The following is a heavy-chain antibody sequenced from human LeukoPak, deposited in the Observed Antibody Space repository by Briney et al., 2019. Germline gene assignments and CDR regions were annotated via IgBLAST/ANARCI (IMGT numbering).Heavy chain of an antibody. Sequence: GGSLGLSCAASGFTFSSYAMSWVRQAPGKGLEWVSAISGSGGSTYYADSVKGRFTISRDNSKNTLNLQMNSLRAEDTAVYYCAKDRYYYDSSGYSNPGWGQGTLVTVSS. J-gene: IGHJ4*02. CDR2: ISGSGGST. CDR3: AKDRYYYDSSGYSNPG. D-gene: IGHD3-22*01. CDR1: GFTFSSYA. V-gene: IGHV3-23*01.